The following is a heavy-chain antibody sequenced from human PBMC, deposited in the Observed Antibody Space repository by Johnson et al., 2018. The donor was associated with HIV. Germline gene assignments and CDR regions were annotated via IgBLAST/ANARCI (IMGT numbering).Heavy chain of an antibody. V-gene: IGHV3-30-3*01. CDR2: LSYDGSNK. CDR1: GFTFSSYA. J-gene: IGHJ3*02. D-gene: IGHD2-8*01. CDR3: ARDNIVLMVGGAFDI. Sequence: QMLLVESGGDVVQPGRSLRLSCTASGFTFSSYALHWVRQAPGKGLEWVAVLSYDGSNKFYADSVKGRFTISRDNSKNTLYLQMNSLRAEDTAVYYCARDNIVLMVGGAFDIWGQGTMVTVSS.